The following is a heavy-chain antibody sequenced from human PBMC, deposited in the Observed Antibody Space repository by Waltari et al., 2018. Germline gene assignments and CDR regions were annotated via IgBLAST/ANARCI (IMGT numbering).Heavy chain of an antibody. D-gene: IGHD2-21*01. Sequence: EVQLVESGGGLIQPGGSLRLSCAASGFTFSSYWMHWLRQAPGKGLVWVSRIKTEGRSTNYADSVKGRFTISRDNAKNTLYLQMNSLRAEDTAVYYCARAGGGELRMGFDPWGQGTLVTVSS. CDR1: GFTFSSYW. J-gene: IGHJ5*02. CDR2: IKTEGRST. CDR3: ARAGGGELRMGFDP. V-gene: IGHV3-74*01.